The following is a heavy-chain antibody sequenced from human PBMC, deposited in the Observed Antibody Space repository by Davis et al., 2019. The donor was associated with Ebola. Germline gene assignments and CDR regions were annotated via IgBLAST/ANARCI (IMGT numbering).Heavy chain of an antibody. J-gene: IGHJ4*02. D-gene: IGHD1-26*01. CDR1: GFTFTNAW. Sequence: PGGSLRLSCAASGFTFTNAWMSWVRQAPGKGLGWVGRIKTKTDGGTTDYAAPVKGRFTISRDDSKNTLYLQMNSLKTDDTAVYYCTTGPIVGTTNWGQGTLVTVSS. CDR3: TTGPIVGTTN. V-gene: IGHV3-15*01. CDR2: IKTKTDGGTT.